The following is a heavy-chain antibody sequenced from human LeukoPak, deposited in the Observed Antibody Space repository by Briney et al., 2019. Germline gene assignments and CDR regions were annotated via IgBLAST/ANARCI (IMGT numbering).Heavy chain of an antibody. CDR3: AGAIGYFDY. Sequence: PGGSLRLSCAGSGSTFSTHAMHWVRQTPDMGLEWVGVVSPDGTDKYYADSVKGRFTISRDNSRNTIYLRMNSLRSEDTAVYYCAGAIGYFDYWGQGALVTVSS. CDR1: GSTFSTHA. D-gene: IGHD2-21*01. J-gene: IGHJ4*02. V-gene: IGHV3-30*03. CDR2: VSPDGTDK.